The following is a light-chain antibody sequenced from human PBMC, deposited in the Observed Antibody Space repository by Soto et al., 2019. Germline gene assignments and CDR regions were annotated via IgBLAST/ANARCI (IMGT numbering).Light chain of an antibody. J-gene: IGKJ2*01. V-gene: IGKV3-15*01. CDR2: GAS. CDR1: QNLSRN. Sequence: EMVMTQSPATLSVSPGERATLSCWASQNLSRNLAWYQQQPGQAPRLLIYGASTRATGIPDRFSGSGSGTDFTLTISSLQSEDFAVYYCQQYDNWPHTFGQGTKLEIK. CDR3: QQYDNWPHT.